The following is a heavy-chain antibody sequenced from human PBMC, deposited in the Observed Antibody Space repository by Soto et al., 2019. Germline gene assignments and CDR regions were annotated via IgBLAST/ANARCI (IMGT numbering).Heavy chain of an antibody. Sequence: ASVKVSCKTSGYTFTGYYMHWVRQAPGQGLEWMGWINPNSGGTNYAQKFQGRVTMTRDTSISTAYMELSRLRSDDTAVYYCARDHPATIFGVVITFDYWGQGTLVTVSS. CDR2: INPNSGGT. CDR1: GYTFTGYY. CDR3: ARDHPATIFGVVITFDY. D-gene: IGHD3-3*01. V-gene: IGHV1-2*02. J-gene: IGHJ4*02.